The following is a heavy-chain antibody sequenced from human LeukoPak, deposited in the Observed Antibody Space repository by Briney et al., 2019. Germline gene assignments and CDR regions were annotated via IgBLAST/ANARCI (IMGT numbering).Heavy chain of an antibody. D-gene: IGHD6-13*01. CDR1: GYSFKSYW. V-gene: IGHV5-51*01. CDR3: ARYSSSWYFQH. Sequence: GESLKISCKGTGYSFKSYWIAWLRQMPGKGLEWMGIIYPGDSDTRYSPPFQGQVTMSADKSINTAYLQWSSLKASDTAIYYCARYSSSWYFQHWGQGTLVTVSS. J-gene: IGHJ1*01. CDR2: IYPGDSDT.